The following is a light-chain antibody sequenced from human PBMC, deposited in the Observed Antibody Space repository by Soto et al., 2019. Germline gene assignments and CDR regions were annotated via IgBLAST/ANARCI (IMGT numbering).Light chain of an antibody. CDR2: AAS. CDR1: QGIRNY. J-gene: IGKJ3*01. CDR3: LRHNSYPFT. Sequence: DLQMTQSPSSLSASVGDRVTITCRASQGIRNYLGWYQQKPGKAPKRLIYAASSLQGVVPSRFGRSGAGSDFSLSASSLQPEDCATYFCLRHNSYPFTLGPGTKVDI. V-gene: IGKV1-17*01.